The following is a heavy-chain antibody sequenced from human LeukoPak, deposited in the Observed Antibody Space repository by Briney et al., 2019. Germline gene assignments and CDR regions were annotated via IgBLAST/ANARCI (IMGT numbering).Heavy chain of an antibody. Sequence: ASVKVSCKASGYTFTSYGISWVRQAPGQGLEWMGWISAYNGNTNYAQKLQGRVTMTTDTSTSTAYMELRSLRSDDTAVYYCARGRRDRMVRGVITFDYWGQGTLVTVSS. CDR2: ISAYNGNT. D-gene: IGHD3-10*01. CDR3: ARGRRDRMVRGVITFDY. CDR1: GYTFTSYG. V-gene: IGHV1-18*01. J-gene: IGHJ4*02.